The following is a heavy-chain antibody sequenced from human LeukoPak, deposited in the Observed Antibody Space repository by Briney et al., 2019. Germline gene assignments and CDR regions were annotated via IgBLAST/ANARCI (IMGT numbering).Heavy chain of an antibody. J-gene: IGHJ4*02. V-gene: IGHV4-39*01. D-gene: IGHD1-26*01. CDR2: IYYSGST. CDR1: GGSLRSSNYY. CDR3: ARRGRAKPILFDY. Sequence: PSETLSLICTVSGGSLRSSNYYWGWIRQPPGKGLEWIGSIYYSGSTYYNPSLKSRVPISVDTSKNEFSLKLSSVTAADTAVYYCARRGRAKPILFDYWGEGWLVTVSS.